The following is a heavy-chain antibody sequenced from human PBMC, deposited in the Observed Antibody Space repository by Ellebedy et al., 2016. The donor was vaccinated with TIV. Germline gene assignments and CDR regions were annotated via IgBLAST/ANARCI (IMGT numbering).Heavy chain of an antibody. CDR1: GYSFTSYW. J-gene: IGHJ4*02. CDR3: ARKTPGIGAAAHDF. CDR2: IYPGDSDT. D-gene: IGHD6-13*01. Sequence: PGGSLRLSCKGSGYSFTSYWVGWVRQLPGKGLEWMGIIYPGDSDTRYSPSFQGQVTISADKSISTAYLQWSSLKASDTAMYYCARKTPGIGAAAHDFWGQGTLVTVSS. V-gene: IGHV5-51*01.